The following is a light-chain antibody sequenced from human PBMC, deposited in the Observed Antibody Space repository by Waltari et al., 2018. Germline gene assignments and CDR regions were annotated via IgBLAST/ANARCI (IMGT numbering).Light chain of an antibody. V-gene: IGLV2-11*01. Sequence: QSALTQPRSVSGSPGPSVTMSCTGTTSDRGGYHYCPLYQHHAGKVPKLMIYNVTKRPSGVPDRFSGSKAGNTASLTISGLQAEDEADYYCCSYSGTYTFVVFGGGTKLTVL. CDR3: CSYSGTYTFVV. J-gene: IGLJ2*01. CDR1: TSDRGGYHY. CDR2: NVT.